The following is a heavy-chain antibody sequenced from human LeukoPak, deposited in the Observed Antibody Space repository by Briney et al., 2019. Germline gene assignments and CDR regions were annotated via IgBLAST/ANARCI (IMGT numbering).Heavy chain of an antibody. Sequence: GGSLRLSCAASGFTFSSYAMHWVRQAPGKGLEWVAVISYDGSNKYYADSVKGRFTISRDNSKNTLYLQMNRLRAEDTAVYYCGYYYGSGSYYALPYYMDVWGKGTTVTISS. CDR2: ISYDGSNK. V-gene: IGHV3-30*04. D-gene: IGHD3-10*01. CDR1: GFTFSSYA. CDR3: GYYYGSGSYYALPYYMDV. J-gene: IGHJ6*03.